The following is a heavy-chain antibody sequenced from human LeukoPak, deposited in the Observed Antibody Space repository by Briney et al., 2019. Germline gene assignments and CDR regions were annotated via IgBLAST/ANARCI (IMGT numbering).Heavy chain of an antibody. Sequence: TSETLSLTCTVSGGSISPYYWTWIRQPPGKGLEWIGYIHYSGTTSYNPSLKSRVTISVDTSKNQFSLKLTSVTPADTAVYYCVGGVSSGLWGQGTLVTVSS. CDR1: GGSISPYY. CDR2: IHYSGTT. V-gene: IGHV4-59*01. D-gene: IGHD3-22*01. J-gene: IGHJ4*02. CDR3: VGGVSSGL.